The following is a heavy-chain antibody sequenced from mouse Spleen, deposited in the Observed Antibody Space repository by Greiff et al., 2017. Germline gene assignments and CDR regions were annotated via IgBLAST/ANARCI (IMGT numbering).Heavy chain of an antibody. J-gene: IGHJ4*01. Sequence: EVQLQQSGPGMVKPSQSLSLTCTVTGYSITSGYDWHWIRHFPGNKLEWMGYISYSGSTNYNPSLKSRISITHDTSKNHFFLKLNSVTTEDTATYYCARSNWYYAMDYWGQGTSVTVSS. CDR2: ISYSGST. CDR1: GYSITSGYD. D-gene: IGHD4-1*01. CDR3: ARSNWYYAMDY. V-gene: IGHV3-1*01.